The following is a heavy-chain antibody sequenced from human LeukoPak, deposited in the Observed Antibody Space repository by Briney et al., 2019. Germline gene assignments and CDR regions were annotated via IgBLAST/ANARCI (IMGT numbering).Heavy chain of an antibody. D-gene: IGHD3-10*02. CDR1: GFTFDDYA. J-gene: IGHJ6*04. Sequence: GGSLRLSCAASGFTFDDYAMHWVRQAPGKGLEWVSGISWNSGSIGYADSVKGRFTISRDNAKNTLYLQMNSLRAEDTAVYYCAELGITMIGGVWGKGTTVTISS. V-gene: IGHV3-9*01. CDR2: ISWNSGSI. CDR3: AELGITMIGGV.